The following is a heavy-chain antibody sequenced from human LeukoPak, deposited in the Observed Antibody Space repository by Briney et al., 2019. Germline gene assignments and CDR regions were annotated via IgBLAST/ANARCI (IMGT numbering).Heavy chain of an antibody. CDR1: GGSISSYY. Sequence: PSETLSLTCTVSGGSISSYYWSWIRQPPGKGLEWIGYIYYSGSTNYNPSLKSRVTISVDTSKNQLSLKLRSVTAADTAVYYCARGFGGSSGCFGYWGQGTLVTVSS. CDR3: ARGFGGSSGCFGY. V-gene: IGHV4-59*01. CDR2: IYYSGST. J-gene: IGHJ4*02. D-gene: IGHD6-19*01.